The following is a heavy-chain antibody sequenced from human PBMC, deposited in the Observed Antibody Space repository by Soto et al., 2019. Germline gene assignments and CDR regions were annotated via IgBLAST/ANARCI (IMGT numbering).Heavy chain of an antibody. CDR3: SRGRSGQIVVFY. J-gene: IGHJ4*02. D-gene: IGHD1-26*01. CDR1: GYTFTGHY. Sequence: GASVKVSCKASGYTFTGHYIHWVRQAPEQGPEWMGEIGPESGATRYAEKFQGRVTMTLDTSITTVYMELKNLSPDDTAVYYCSRGRSGQIVVFYWGQGTPVTVSS. V-gene: IGHV1-2*02. CDR2: IGPESGAT.